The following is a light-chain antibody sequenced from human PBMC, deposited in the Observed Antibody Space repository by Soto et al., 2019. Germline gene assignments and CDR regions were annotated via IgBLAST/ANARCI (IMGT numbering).Light chain of an antibody. CDR3: CSYAGSYTWV. V-gene: IGLV2-11*01. CDR2: DVS. J-gene: IGLJ3*02. CDR1: SSDVGGYNY. Sequence: QSALTQPRSVSGSPGQSVTISCTGTSSDVGGYNYVSWYQQHPGKAPKLMIYDVSKRPSGVPDRFSGSKSGNTASLTISGLQXXXEXXYYCCSYAGSYTWVFGGGTKLTVL.